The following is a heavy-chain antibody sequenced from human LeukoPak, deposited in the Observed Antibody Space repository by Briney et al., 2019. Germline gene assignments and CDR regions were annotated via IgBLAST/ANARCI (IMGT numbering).Heavy chain of an antibody. CDR3: AIYSDTYYFDH. Sequence: GESLKISCKGSGYSFTSSWIGWVRQMPGKGLEWMGIIYPGDSDTRYSPSFQGQVTIAADKSISTAYLQWSSMKASDTAMYYCAIYSDTYYFDHWGQGTLVTVSS. CDR2: IYPGDSDT. V-gene: IGHV5-51*01. D-gene: IGHD1-26*01. J-gene: IGHJ4*02. CDR1: GYSFTSSW.